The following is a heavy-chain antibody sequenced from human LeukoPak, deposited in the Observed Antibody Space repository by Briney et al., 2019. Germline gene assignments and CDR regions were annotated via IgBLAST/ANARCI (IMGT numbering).Heavy chain of an antibody. D-gene: IGHD3-22*01. CDR1: GYTFTSYY. CDR2: INPSGGST. J-gene: IGHJ4*02. V-gene: IGHV1-46*01. CDR3: ARDPQSSDSSGYYSPFDY. Sequence: ASVKVSCKAPGYTFTSYYMHWVRQAPGQGLEWMGIINPSGGSTSYAQKFQGRVTMTRDTSTSTVYMELSSLRSEDTAVYYCARDPQSSDSSGYYSPFDYWAQGTLVTVSS.